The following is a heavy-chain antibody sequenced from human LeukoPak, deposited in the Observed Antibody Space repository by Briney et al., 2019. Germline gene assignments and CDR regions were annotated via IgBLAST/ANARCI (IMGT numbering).Heavy chain of an antibody. Sequence: SETLSLTCTVSGGSINSYYWSWIRQAPGKGLEWIGYMYYSGTTNYNPSLKSRVTMSVDTSKNQFSLRLTSVTAADTAVYYCARQDYSDQLFDYWGQGTLVTVSS. CDR1: GGSINSYY. J-gene: IGHJ4*02. V-gene: IGHV4-59*08. CDR3: ARQDYSDQLFDY. CDR2: MYYSGTT. D-gene: IGHD4-17*01.